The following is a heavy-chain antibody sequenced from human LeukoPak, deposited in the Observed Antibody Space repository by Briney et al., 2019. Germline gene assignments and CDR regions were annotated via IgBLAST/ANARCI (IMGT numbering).Heavy chain of an antibody. V-gene: IGHV3-66*01. D-gene: IGHD6-13*01. Sequence: PGGSLRLSCAASGFTVSSNYMSGVREAPGKGREGGSVIYSGGSTYYADSVKGRFTISRDNSKNTLYLQMNSLRAGDTAVYYCARESIAAAGEFDYWGQGTLVTVSS. CDR1: GFTVSSNY. CDR2: IYSGGST. CDR3: ARESIAAAGEFDY. J-gene: IGHJ4*02.